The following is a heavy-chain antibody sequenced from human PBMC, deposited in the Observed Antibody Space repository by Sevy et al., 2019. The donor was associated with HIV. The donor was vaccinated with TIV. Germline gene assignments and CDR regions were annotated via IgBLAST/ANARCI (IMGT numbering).Heavy chain of an antibody. Sequence: SETLSITCAVYGGSFSGYYWSWIRQPPGKGLEWIGEINHSGSTNYNPSLKSRVTISVDTSKNQFSLKLSSVTAADTAVYYCATLPGIAAAGGVWGQGTTVTVSS. CDR2: INHSGST. D-gene: IGHD6-13*01. V-gene: IGHV4-34*01. CDR1: GGSFSGYY. CDR3: ATLPGIAAAGGV. J-gene: IGHJ6*02.